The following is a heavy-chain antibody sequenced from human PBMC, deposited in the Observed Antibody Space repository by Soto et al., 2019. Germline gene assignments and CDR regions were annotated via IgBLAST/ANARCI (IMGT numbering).Heavy chain of an antibody. CDR3: ARYRSAAGIQNWFDP. CDR2: IYPGDSDA. CDR1: GYSFASYW. D-gene: IGHD6-13*01. J-gene: IGHJ5*02. V-gene: IGHV5-51*01. Sequence: GESLKISCKGSGYSFASYWIGWVRQMPGKGLEWMGIIYPGDSDARYSPSFQGQVTISADKSIRTAYLQWSSLKASDTAMYYCARYRSAAGIQNWFDPWGQGTLVTVSS.